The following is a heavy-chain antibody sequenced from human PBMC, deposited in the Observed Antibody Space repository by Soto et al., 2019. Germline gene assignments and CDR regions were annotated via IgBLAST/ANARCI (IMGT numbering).Heavy chain of an antibody. CDR2: VSNSGSNT. V-gene: IGHV3-23*01. CDR3: ARRVRPLPHYSYYMDV. Sequence: EVQLLEYGGGLVQPGGSLRLSCAASGFTFSNYVMSWVRQAPGKGLEWVSSVSNSGSNTYYAESVKGRVTISRDNSNNTLYLQMNSLRAEDTALYYCARRVRPLPHYSYYMDVWGKGTTVTVSS. CDR1: GFTFSNYV. J-gene: IGHJ6*03.